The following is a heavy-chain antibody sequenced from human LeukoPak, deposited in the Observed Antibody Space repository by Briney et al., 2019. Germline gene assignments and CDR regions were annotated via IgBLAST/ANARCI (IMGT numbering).Heavy chain of an antibody. CDR2: ISGSCSNA. D-gene: IGHD4-11*01. Sequence: GGSVRLSRAASGITFSRYAMSWVRQAPGKGLEGVSGISGSCSNAYYADTVRDGFTIPRDNSKNTLHLQMNRQRAEHTAIYYLAKDLNDYSPYHFVYRGRGT. J-gene: IGHJ4*02. CDR1: GITFSRYA. CDR3: AKDLNDYSPYHFVY. V-gene: IGHV3-23*01.